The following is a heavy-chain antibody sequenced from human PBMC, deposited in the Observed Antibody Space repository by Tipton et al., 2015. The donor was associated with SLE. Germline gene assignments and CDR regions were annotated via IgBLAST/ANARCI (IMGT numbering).Heavy chain of an antibody. V-gene: IGHV4-61*05. CDR3: ARFIAVAGIAEYFQH. J-gene: IGHJ1*01. CDR1: GGSISRSNYY. CDR2: IYYSGST. D-gene: IGHD6-19*01. Sequence: TLSLTCTVSGGSISRSNYYWGWIRRPPGRGLEWIGYIYYSGSTNYNPSLKSRVTLSVDTSKNQFSLKLSSVTAADTAVYYCARFIAVAGIAEYFQHWGQGTLVTVSS.